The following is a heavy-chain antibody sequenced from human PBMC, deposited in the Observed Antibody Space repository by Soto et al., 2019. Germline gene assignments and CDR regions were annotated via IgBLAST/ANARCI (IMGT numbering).Heavy chain of an antibody. V-gene: IGHV4-59*01. J-gene: IGHJ6*02. CDR1: GGSISSYY. CDR2: IYYSGST. D-gene: IGHD2-21*02. Sequence: PSWTLSLTCTVSGGSISSYYWGGFRQPPGKGLEWIGYIYYSGSTNYNPSFKSRVTISVDTSKNQFSLKLNSVTAADTAVYYCARDLWGYCGTDCYPLDVWGQGTTVTVSS. CDR3: ARDLWGYCGTDCYPLDV.